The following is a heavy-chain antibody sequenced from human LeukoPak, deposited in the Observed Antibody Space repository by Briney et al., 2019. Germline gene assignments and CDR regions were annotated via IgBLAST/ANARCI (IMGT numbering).Heavy chain of an antibody. CDR1: GFSISNYG. CDR3: ARDYSRWHGDFDV. Sequence: PGGSLRLSCAGSGFSISNYGMNWVRQARGKGLEWLSCIRSDSSTKYYADSVEGRFTISRDNAQNSLYLQMNSLRDEDSGVYFCARDYSRWHGDFDVWGRGTMVTVSS. D-gene: IGHD6-13*01. CDR2: IRSDSSTK. J-gene: IGHJ3*01. V-gene: IGHV3-48*02.